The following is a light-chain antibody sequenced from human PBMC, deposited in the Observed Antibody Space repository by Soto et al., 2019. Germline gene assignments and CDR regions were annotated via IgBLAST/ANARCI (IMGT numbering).Light chain of an antibody. Sequence: EIVLTQSPATLSLSPGERATLSCRASQSVSSYLAGYQQKPGQAPRLLIYDASNRATGIPARFSGSGSGTDFTLTISSLEPEDFAVYYCQQRSSWWTFGQGTKVEIK. CDR1: QSVSSY. CDR2: DAS. V-gene: IGKV3-11*01. CDR3: QQRSSWWT. J-gene: IGKJ1*01.